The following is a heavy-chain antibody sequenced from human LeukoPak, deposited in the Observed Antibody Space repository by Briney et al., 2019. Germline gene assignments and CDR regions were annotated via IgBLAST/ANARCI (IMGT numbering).Heavy chain of an antibody. CDR3: AVGETGTKVDY. V-gene: IGHV4-31*03. Sequence: SETLSLTCTVSGGSINSGASCWIWIRQHPGEGLEWIGFICDSRNAHYRASLKSRASISLDTSENQFSLKLSSVTAADTAVYYCAVGETGTKVDYWGQGILVTVSS. J-gene: IGHJ4*02. CDR2: ICDSRNA. CDR1: GGSINSGASC. D-gene: IGHD3-10*01.